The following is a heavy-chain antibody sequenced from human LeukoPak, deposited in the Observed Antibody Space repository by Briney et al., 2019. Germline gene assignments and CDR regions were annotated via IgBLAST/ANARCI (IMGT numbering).Heavy chain of an antibody. CDR2: IYYSGST. CDR3: ARAATVSMVRGAYDY. Sequence: PSETLSLTCTVSGGSISSSSYYWGWIRQPPGKGLEWIGSIYYSGSTYYNPSLKSRVTISVDTSKNQFSLKLSSVTAADTAVYYCARAATVSMVRGAYDYWGQGTLVTVSS. CDR1: GGSISSSSYY. D-gene: IGHD3-10*01. J-gene: IGHJ4*02. V-gene: IGHV4-39*07.